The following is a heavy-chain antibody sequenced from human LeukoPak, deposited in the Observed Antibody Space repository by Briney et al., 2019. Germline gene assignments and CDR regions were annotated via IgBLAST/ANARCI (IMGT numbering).Heavy chain of an antibody. Sequence: SETLSLTCTVSGGSISSYYWSWIRQPAGKGLEWIGRIYTSGSTNYNPSLKSRVTMSVDTSKNQFSLKLSSVTAADTAVYYCALYHSGSYSLAFDIWGQGTMVTVSS. J-gene: IGHJ3*02. CDR2: IYTSGST. CDR1: GGSISSYY. CDR3: ALYHSGSYSLAFDI. D-gene: IGHD1-26*01. V-gene: IGHV4-4*07.